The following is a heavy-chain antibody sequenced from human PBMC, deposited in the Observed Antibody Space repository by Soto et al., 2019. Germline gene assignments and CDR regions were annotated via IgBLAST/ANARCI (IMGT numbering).Heavy chain of an antibody. CDR2: IRSKANSYAT. V-gene: IGHV3-73*01. J-gene: IGHJ2*01. CDR3: TRQRLHCSSTSCHYWYFDL. D-gene: IGHD2-2*01. CDR1: GFTFSGSA. Sequence: HPGGSLRLSCAASGFTFSGSAMHWVRQASGKGLEWVGRIRSKANSYATAYAASVKGRFTISRDDSKNTAYLQMNSLKTEDTAVYYCTRQRLHCSSTSCHYWYFDLWGRGTLGTV.